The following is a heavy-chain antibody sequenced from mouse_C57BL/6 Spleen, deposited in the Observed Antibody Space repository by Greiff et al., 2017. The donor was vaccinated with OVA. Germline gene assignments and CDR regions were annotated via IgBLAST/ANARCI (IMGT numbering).Heavy chain of an antibody. CDR2: FHPYNDDT. D-gene: IGHD3-3*01. V-gene: IGHV1-47*01. CDR3: AMGDSHWYFDV. J-gene: IGHJ1*03. CDR1: GYTFTTYP. Sequence: VKLVESGAELVKPGASVKMSCKASGYTFTTYPIEWMKQNHGKSLEWIGNFHPYNDDTKYNEKFKGKDILTVEKSSSTVYLELSRLTSDDSAVYYCAMGDSHWYFDVWGTGTSVTVSS.